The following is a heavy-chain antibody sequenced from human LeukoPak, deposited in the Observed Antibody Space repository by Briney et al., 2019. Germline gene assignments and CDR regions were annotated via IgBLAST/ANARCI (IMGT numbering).Heavy chain of an antibody. Sequence: PSETLSLTCTVCRGSISSSGHSWGWIRQPPGKGLEWIGTVRYSGTTHYNPSLMSRVTISVDTSQNQFSLSLDYVTAADTAVYYCARHTGLGLVSPYFDYWGQGTLVTVSS. CDR3: ARHTGLGLVSPYFDY. CDR2: VRYSGTT. V-gene: IGHV4-39*01. J-gene: IGHJ4*02. CDR1: RGSISSSGHS. D-gene: IGHD3-9*01.